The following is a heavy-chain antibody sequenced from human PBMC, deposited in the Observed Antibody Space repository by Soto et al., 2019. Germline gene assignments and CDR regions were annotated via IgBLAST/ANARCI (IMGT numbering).Heavy chain of an antibody. V-gene: IGHV2-5*02. Sequence: SGPTLVNPTQTLTLTCTFSGFSLSTSEVGVGWIRQPPGKALEWLAVIYWDEDKSYSPSLKSRLTITKGTSKNQVVLTVTNMDPVDTATYYCAHMGYTNGYVDYWGQGTLVTVS. CDR1: GFSLSTSEVG. J-gene: IGHJ4*02. D-gene: IGHD2-8*01. CDR2: IYWDEDK. CDR3: AHMGYTNGYVDY.